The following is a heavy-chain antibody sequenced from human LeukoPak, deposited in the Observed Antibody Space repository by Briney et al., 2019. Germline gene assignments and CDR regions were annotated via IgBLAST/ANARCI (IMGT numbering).Heavy chain of an antibody. D-gene: IGHD1-26*01. V-gene: IGHV1-46*01. CDR3: ARVATTDAFDI. Sequence: GASVKVSCKASGYTFTGYYMHWVRQAPGQGLEWMGIINPSGGSTSYAQKFQGRVTMTRDTSTSTVYMELSSLRSEDTAVYYCARVATTDAFDIWGQGTMVTVSS. CDR2: INPSGGST. CDR1: GYTFTGYY. J-gene: IGHJ3*02.